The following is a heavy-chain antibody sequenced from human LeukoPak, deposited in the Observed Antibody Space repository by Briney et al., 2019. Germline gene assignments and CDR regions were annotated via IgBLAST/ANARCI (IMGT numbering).Heavy chain of an antibody. D-gene: IGHD2-15*01. Sequence: PSETLSPTCTVFGDSVTGYFLNWVRQPPGKGLEWIGHIYKIGTTNYNPSLKSRLTISADTSKNQFSLQLRSVTAADTAVYYCVIGVGWQPVYWGQGALVTVSS. J-gene: IGHJ4*02. V-gene: IGHV4-59*02. CDR1: GDSVTGYF. CDR2: IYKIGTT. CDR3: VIGVGWQPVY.